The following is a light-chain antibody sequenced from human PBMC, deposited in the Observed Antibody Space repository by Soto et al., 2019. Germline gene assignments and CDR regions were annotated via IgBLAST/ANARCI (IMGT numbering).Light chain of an antibody. CDR1: QTVSNK. V-gene: IGKV3-11*01. Sequence: EILLTQYPATVSSSRGERATLSCRASQTVSNKLAWYQHKPGQAPRLLIYDASNRATGIPARFSGSGSGTDFTLTISSLEPEDFAVYYCHQRKSWPRTFGQGTKVDIK. CDR3: HQRKSWPRT. J-gene: IGKJ1*01. CDR2: DAS.